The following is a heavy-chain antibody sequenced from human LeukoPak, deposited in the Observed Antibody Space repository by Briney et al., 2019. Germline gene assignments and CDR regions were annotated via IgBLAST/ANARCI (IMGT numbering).Heavy chain of an antibody. D-gene: IGHD4-17*01. Sequence: SETLSLTCTVSGGSISSYYWSWIRQPPGKGLEWIGYIYYSGSTNYNPSLKSRVTISVDTSKNQFSLKLSSVAAADTAVYYCARDYYDYGDYLEWYFDLWGRGTLVTVSS. V-gene: IGHV4-59*01. J-gene: IGHJ2*01. CDR2: IYYSGST. CDR1: GGSISSYY. CDR3: ARDYYDYGDYLEWYFDL.